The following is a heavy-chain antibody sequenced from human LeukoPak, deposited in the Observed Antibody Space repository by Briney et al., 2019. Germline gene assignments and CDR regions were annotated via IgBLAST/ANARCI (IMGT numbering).Heavy chain of an antibody. CDR3: AKASLDGLGGYLHH. V-gene: IGHV4-4*07. J-gene: IGHJ1*01. Sequence: SETLSLTCTLSGDSINHNYWTWIRQPAGKGLDWIGHIFAAGITKYNPSLKSRGTMSVDTSQYQFSLKWNSGTAADTAVYYCAKASLDGLGGYLHHWGQGTLVTVSS. D-gene: IGHD2-2*01. CDR1: GDSINHNY. CDR2: IFAAGIT.